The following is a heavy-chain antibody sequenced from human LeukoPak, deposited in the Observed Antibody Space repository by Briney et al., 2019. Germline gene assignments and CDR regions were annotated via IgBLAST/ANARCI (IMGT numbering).Heavy chain of an antibody. J-gene: IGHJ4*02. Sequence: PSETLSLTCTVSGYSISSGYYWGWIRQPPGKGLEWIGSIYHSGSTYYNPSLKGRVTISVDTSKNQFSLKLSSVTAADTAVYYCARGKRGYSYGLLYFDYWGQGTLVTVSS. CDR3: ARGKRGYSYGLLYFDY. CDR2: IYHSGST. CDR1: GYSISSGYY. V-gene: IGHV4-38-2*02. D-gene: IGHD5-18*01.